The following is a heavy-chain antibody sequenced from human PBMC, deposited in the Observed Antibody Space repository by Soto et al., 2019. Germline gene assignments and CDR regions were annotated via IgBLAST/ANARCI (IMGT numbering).Heavy chain of an antibody. CDR1: GASLSDNY. Sequence: SETLSLTCAVYGASLSDNYCNWLRQPPGKGLEWIGEINHSGNTNYNPSLQSRVTISLDMSKNQFSLKLDSVTAADTAVFYCARSTFWYYHENGGYYGFDNWGQGTLVTVSS. CDR2: INHSGNT. J-gene: IGHJ4*02. V-gene: IGHV4-34*01. D-gene: IGHD3-22*01. CDR3: ARSTFWYYHENGGYYGFDN.